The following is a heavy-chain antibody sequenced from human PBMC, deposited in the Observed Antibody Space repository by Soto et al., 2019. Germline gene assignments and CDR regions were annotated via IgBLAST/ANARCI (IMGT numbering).Heavy chain of an antibody. J-gene: IGHJ6*02. CDR3: ARDGVIVVVPAAPFYYYYGMDV. CDR2: MNPNSGNT. D-gene: IGHD2-2*01. CDR1: GYTFTSYD. V-gene: IGHV1-8*01. Sequence: ASVKVSCKASGYTFTSYDINWVRQATGQGLEWMGWMNPNSGNTGYAQKFQGRVTMTRNTSISTAYMELSSLRSEDTAVYYCARDGVIVVVPAAPFYYYYGMDVWGQGTTVTVS.